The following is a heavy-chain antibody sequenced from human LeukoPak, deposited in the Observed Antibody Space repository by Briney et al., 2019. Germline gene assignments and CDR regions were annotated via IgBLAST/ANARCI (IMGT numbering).Heavy chain of an antibody. J-gene: IGHJ2*01. V-gene: IGHV3-13*01. CDR2: IRTTGDA. Sequence: HPGGSLRLSRAVSGFTFNYYDMHWVRHAPGKRLEWVSAIRTTGDAHYPDSVKGRFAISRKDSKNSVHLQMKPLRTGDTAVYYCARGVSYYYDNSGHPGWYFDLWGRGTLVTVSS. D-gene: IGHD3-22*01. CDR1: GFTFNYYD. CDR3: ARGVSYYYDNSGHPGWYFDL.